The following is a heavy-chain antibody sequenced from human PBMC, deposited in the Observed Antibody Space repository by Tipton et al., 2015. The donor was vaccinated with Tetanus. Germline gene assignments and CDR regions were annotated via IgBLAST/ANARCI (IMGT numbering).Heavy chain of an antibody. Sequence: TLSLTCTVSGVSVMSGDYFWSWVRHLPGKGLEAIGNTQFSGGTYYDPSLKSRVTISVDTSKNQFSLKLSSVTAADTAVYYCARHNPSGLWFGELDSSFDYWGQGTLVTVSS. CDR1: GVSVMSGDYF. CDR3: ARHNPSGLWFGELDSSFDY. J-gene: IGHJ4*02. V-gene: IGHV4-30-4*01. D-gene: IGHD3-10*01. CDR2: TQFSGGT.